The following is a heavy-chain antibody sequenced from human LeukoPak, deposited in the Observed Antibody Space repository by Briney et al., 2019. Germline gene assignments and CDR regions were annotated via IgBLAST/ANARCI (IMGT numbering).Heavy chain of an antibody. Sequence: SETLSLTCAVYGGSFSRYYWSWIRQPPGKGLEWIGEINHSGSTNYNPSLKSRVTISVDTSKNQFSLKLSSVTAADTAVYYCARAAYYYDSSGYYEGWFDPWGQGTLVTVSS. V-gene: IGHV4-34*01. CDR2: INHSGST. D-gene: IGHD3-22*01. CDR1: GGSFSRYY. J-gene: IGHJ5*02. CDR3: ARAAYYYDSSGYYEGWFDP.